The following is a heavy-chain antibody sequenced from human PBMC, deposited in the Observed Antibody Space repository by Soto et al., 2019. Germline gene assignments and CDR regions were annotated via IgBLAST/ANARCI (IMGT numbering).Heavy chain of an antibody. CDR2: INPSGST. J-gene: IGHJ6*03. CDR3: ASGPYCSGLSRQGNYYYMDV. D-gene: IGHD2-15*01. Sequence: QVQLQQWGAGLLKPSETLSLTCAVSGGSFSGSYWSWIRQTPGKGLEWIGEINPSGSTNYTPPLKSRATISVDTSKNQFSLKLSSVTAADTAVYYCASGPYCSGLSRQGNYYYMDVWGKGTTVTVSS. V-gene: IGHV4-34*01. CDR1: GGSFSGSY.